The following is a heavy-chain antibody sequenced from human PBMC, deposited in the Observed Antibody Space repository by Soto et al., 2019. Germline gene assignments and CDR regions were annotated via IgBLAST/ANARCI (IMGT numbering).Heavy chain of an antibody. J-gene: IGHJ4*02. V-gene: IGHV3-15*07. CDR2: IKSKTDGGTT. D-gene: IGHD6-19*01. CDR3: TPLALKYSSGWYEFSD. Sequence: EVQLVESGGGLVKPGGSLRLSCAASGFTFSNVWMNWVRQAPGKGLEWVGRIKSKTDGGTTDYAAPVKRRFTISRDDSKNTLYLQMNSLQTEDTAVYYCTPLALKYSSGWYEFSDWGQGTLVTVSS. CDR1: GFTFSNVW.